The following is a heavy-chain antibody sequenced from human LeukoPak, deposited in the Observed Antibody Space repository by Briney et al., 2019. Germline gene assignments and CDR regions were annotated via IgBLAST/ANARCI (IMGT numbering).Heavy chain of an antibody. CDR1: GFTFSNAW. J-gene: IGHJ1*01. CDR2: IKQDGSEK. V-gene: IGHV3-7*03. Sequence: GGSLRLSCAASGFTFSNAWMNWVRQAPGKGLEWVANIKQDGSEKYYVDSVKGRFIISRDNAKNSLYLQMNSLRAEDTAVYYCASGIAAAGTQHWGQGTLVTVSS. D-gene: IGHD6-13*01. CDR3: ASGIAAAGTQH.